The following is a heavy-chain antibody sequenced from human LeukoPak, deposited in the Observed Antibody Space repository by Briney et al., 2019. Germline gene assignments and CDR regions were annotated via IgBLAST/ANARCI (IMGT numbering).Heavy chain of an antibody. CDR1: GFTFSSYS. CDR3: AKSDCTSTSCYIGWFDP. Sequence: GSLRLSCAASGFTFSSYSMNWVRQAPGKGLEWVSSISSSSSYIYYEDSVKGRFTISRDNAKNSLYLRMNSLRAEDTAVYYCAKSDCTSTSCYIGWFDPWGQGTLVTVSS. J-gene: IGHJ5*02. D-gene: IGHD2-2*02. V-gene: IGHV3-21*01. CDR2: ISSSSSYI.